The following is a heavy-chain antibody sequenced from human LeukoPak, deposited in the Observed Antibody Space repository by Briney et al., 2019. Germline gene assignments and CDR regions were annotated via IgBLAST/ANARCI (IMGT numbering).Heavy chain of an antibody. CDR3: VSPRGFSYGYFDY. CDR1: GGSISSYY. Sequence: KPSETLSLTCTVSGGSISSYYWSWIRQPPGKGLEWIGYIYYSGSTNYNPSLKSRVTISVDTSKNQFPLKLSSVSATDTAVYYCVSPRGFSYGYFDYWGQGTLVTVSS. J-gene: IGHJ4*02. CDR2: IYYSGST. V-gene: IGHV4-59*08. D-gene: IGHD5-18*01.